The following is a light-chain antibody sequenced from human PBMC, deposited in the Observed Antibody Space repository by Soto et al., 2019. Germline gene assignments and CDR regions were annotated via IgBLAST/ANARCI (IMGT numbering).Light chain of an antibody. CDR2: SNN. J-gene: IGLJ1*01. Sequence: VLTQPPSASGTPGQRVTISCSGSSSNIGSNTVNWYQQLPGTAPKLLIYSNNQRPSGVPDRFSGSKSGTSASLAISGLQSEDEADYYCAVWDDSLNGPGYVFGTGTKVTVL. CDR1: SSNIGSNT. V-gene: IGLV1-44*01. CDR3: AVWDDSLNGPGYV.